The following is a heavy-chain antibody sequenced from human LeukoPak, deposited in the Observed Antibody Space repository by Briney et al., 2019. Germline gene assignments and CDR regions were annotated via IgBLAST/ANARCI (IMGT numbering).Heavy chain of an antibody. J-gene: IGHJ6*03. Sequence: PSETLSLTCTVSGGSISSSSYYWGWIRQPPGKGLEWIGYIYYSGSTNYNPSLKSRVTISVDTSKNQFSLKLSSVTAADTAVYYCARVGLAYDFWSGYYTGTYMDVWGKGTTVTVSS. CDR3: ARVGLAYDFWSGYYTGTYMDV. D-gene: IGHD3-3*01. V-gene: IGHV4-61*05. CDR1: GGSISSSSYY. CDR2: IYYSGST.